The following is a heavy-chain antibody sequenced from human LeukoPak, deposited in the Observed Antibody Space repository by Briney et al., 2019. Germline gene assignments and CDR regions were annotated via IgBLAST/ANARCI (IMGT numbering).Heavy chain of an antibody. J-gene: IGHJ5*02. CDR3: ARDYSDYGEGPQGFDP. D-gene: IGHD4-17*01. CDR1: GYTFTSYY. V-gene: IGHV1-46*01. Sequence: ASVKVSCKASGYTFTSYYMHWVRQAPGQGLGWMGIINPSGGSTSYAQKFQGRVTMTRDTSTSTVYMELSSLRSEDTAVYYCARDYSDYGEGPQGFDPWGQGTLVTVSS. CDR2: INPSGGST.